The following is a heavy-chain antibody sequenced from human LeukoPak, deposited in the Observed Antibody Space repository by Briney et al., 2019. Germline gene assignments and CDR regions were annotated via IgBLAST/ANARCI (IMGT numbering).Heavy chain of an antibody. CDR1: GFTLSSYA. CDR2: ISNSGGST. V-gene: IGHV3-23*01. CDR3: AKRASGSGTSLYYFDY. J-gene: IGHJ4*02. D-gene: IGHD3-10*01. Sequence: GGSLRLSCAASGFTLSSYAMSWVRQAPGKGLEWVSVISNSGGSTFYADSVKGRFTISRDNSKNTLYLQMNSLRAEDTAVYYCAKRASGSGTSLYYFDYWGQGTLVTVSS.